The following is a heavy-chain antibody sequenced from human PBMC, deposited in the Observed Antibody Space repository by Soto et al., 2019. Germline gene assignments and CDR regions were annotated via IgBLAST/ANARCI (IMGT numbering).Heavy chain of an antibody. CDR1: GGSFSGYY. V-gene: IGHV4-34*01. D-gene: IGHD1-26*01. CDR3: ARAGKWEPDRCFDY. Sequence: QVQLQQWGAGLLKPSETLSLTCAVYGGSFSGYYWSWIRQPPGKGLEWIGEINHSGSTNYNPSLKSRVTISVDTSKNQFSLKLSSVTAADTAVYYCARAGKWEPDRCFDYWGQGTLVTVSS. J-gene: IGHJ4*02. CDR2: INHSGST.